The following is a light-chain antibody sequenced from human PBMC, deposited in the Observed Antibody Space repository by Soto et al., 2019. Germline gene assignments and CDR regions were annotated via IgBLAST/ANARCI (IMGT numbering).Light chain of an antibody. V-gene: IGKV3-20*01. CDR2: GAS. Sequence: EIVLTQSPGTLSLSPGERATLSCRASQSVSSSFLAWYQQKPGQAPRLLIYGASSRATGIPDRFSGSGSGTDFPLTISRLEPEDFAVYYCQQYGSSPKTFGRGTKLEIK. CDR1: QSVSSSF. J-gene: IGKJ1*01. CDR3: QQYGSSPKT.